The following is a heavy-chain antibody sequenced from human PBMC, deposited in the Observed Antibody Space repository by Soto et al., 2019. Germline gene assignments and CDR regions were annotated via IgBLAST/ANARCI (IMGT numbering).Heavy chain of an antibody. D-gene: IGHD5-12*01. J-gene: IGHJ4*02. CDR3: ARAGRRDGYNYYFDF. V-gene: IGHV3-30-3*01. CDR2: ISYDGSNK. Sequence: GGSLRLSCAASGFTFSSYAMHWVRQAPGKGLEWVAVISYDGSNKYYTDSVKGRFTISRDNSKNTLYLQMNSLRAEDTAVYYCARAGRRDGYNYYFDFWGQGTLVTVSS. CDR1: GFTFSSYA.